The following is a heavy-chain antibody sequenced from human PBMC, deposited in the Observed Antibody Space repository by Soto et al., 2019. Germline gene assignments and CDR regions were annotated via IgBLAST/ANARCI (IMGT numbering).Heavy chain of an antibody. V-gene: IGHV2-26*01. CDR1: GFSLSNARMG. Sequence: QVTLKESGPVLVKPTETLTLTCTVSGFSLSNARMGVSWIRQPPGKALEWLAHIFSNDEKSYSTSLKSRLTISKDTSKSQVVLTMTNMDPVDTATYYCARIPEEYYYGSGSQYHFDYWGQGTLVTVSS. J-gene: IGHJ4*02. CDR2: IFSNDEK. CDR3: ARIPEEYYYGSGSQYHFDY. D-gene: IGHD3-10*01.